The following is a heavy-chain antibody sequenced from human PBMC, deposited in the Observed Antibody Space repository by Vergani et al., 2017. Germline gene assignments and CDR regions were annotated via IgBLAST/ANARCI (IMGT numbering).Heavy chain of an antibody. CDR2: INPSGGST. Sequence: QVQLVQSGAEVKKPGASVKVSCKASGYTFTSYYMHWVRQAPGQGLEWMGIINPSGGSTSYAQKFQGRVTMTRDTSTSTVYMELSSLRSDDTAVYYCARAPSDYGGNSDAFDIWGQGTMVTVSS. D-gene: IGHD4-23*01. V-gene: IGHV1-46*01. CDR3: ARAPSDYGGNSDAFDI. CDR1: GYTFTSYY. J-gene: IGHJ3*02.